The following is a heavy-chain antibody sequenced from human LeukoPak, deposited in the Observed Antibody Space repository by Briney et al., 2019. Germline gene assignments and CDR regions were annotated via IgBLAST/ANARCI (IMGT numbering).Heavy chain of an antibody. CDR2: ISADNGNT. CDR1: GYTFTSYG. Sequence: ASVKVSCRASGYTFTSYGISWVRQAPGQGLEWMGWISADNGNTNYAQKLQGRVTMTTDTSTSTAYMELRSLRSDDTAVYYCARDHYYYDSSGWSRRWFDPWGQGTLVTVSS. V-gene: IGHV1-18*01. CDR3: ARDHYYYDSSGWSRRWFDP. J-gene: IGHJ5*02. D-gene: IGHD3-22*01.